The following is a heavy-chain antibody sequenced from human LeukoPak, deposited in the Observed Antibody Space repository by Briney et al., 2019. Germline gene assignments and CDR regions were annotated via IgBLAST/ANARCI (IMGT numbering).Heavy chain of an antibody. J-gene: IGHJ4*02. CDR1: GGSISSYY. CDR3: ARGEHSSGYLFDY. Sequence: SETLSLTCTVSGGSISSYYWSWIRQPPGEGLEWIGYIYYSGSTNYNPSLRSRVTISVDTSKNQFSLKLSSVTAADTAVYYCARGEHSSGYLFDYWGQGTLVTVSS. V-gene: IGHV4-59*01. CDR2: IYYSGST. D-gene: IGHD3-22*01.